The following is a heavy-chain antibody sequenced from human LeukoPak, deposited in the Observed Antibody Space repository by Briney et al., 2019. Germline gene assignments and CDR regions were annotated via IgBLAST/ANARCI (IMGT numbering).Heavy chain of an antibody. J-gene: IGHJ2*01. CDR2: IYSSGTT. CDR1: GGSISSSY. V-gene: IGHV4-59*01. CDR3: ASMTTVGGPWYFDL. D-gene: IGHD4-23*01. Sequence: SSETLSLTCTVSGGSISSSYWSWIRQPPGKRLEWIGYIYSSGTTNYNPSLKCRVTISVDTSKNQFSLKLSSVTAADTAVYCCASMTTVGGPWYFDLWGRGTLVTVSS.